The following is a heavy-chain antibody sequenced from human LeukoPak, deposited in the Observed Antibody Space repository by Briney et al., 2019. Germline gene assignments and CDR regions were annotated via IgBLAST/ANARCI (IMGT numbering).Heavy chain of an antibody. CDR3: ARRGSGWYVDY. Sequence: GESLKISFKGSGYTFTSYWIGWVRQMPGKGLEGMGIFYPGDSDTRYSPSFQGQVSISVDKSISTAYLQWSSLKASDTAMYYCARRGSGWYVDYWGQGTLVTVSS. CDR2: FYPGDSDT. CDR1: GYTFTSYW. D-gene: IGHD6-19*01. V-gene: IGHV5-51*01. J-gene: IGHJ4*02.